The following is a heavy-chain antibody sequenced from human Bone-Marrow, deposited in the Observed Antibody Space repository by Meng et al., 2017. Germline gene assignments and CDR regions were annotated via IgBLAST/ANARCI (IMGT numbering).Heavy chain of an antibody. CDR3: ASDPGYDWYFDL. CDR1: GFTVSSNY. D-gene: IGHD5-12*01. CDR2: IESGGST. Sequence: GESLNISCAASGFTVSSNYMSWVRPAPGKGLEWVSVIESGGSTYYADPVEGRFTISRNNSKNTMYLQMTSLRAEDTPVYYCASDPGYDWYFDLWGRGTLVTVSS. V-gene: IGHV3-66*02. J-gene: IGHJ2*01.